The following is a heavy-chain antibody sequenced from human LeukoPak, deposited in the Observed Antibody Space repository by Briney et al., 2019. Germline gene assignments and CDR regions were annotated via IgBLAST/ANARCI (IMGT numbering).Heavy chain of an antibody. J-gene: IGHJ5*02. CDR1: GGSFSGYY. V-gene: IGHV4-34*01. D-gene: IGHD6-19*01. CDR3: ARIAVAGARGPWFDP. CDR2: INHSGST. Sequence: PSETLSLTCAVYGGSFSGYYRSWLRQPPGKGLEWIGEINHSGSTNYNPSLKSRVTISVDTSKNQFSLTLSSVTAADTAVYYCARIAVAGARGPWFDPWGQGTLVTVSS.